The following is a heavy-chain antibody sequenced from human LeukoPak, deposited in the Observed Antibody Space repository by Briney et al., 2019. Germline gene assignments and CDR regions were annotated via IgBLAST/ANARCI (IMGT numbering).Heavy chain of an antibody. V-gene: IGHV4-31*03. CDR3: ARAVTSYYFDY. Sequence: PSQTLSLTCIVSGGSISSGGYYWSWIRQHPGKDLEWIGYIYYNGNTYYNPSLKSRVSISKDTSKNHFSLKLSSVTAADTAVYYCARAVTSYYFDYWGQGTLVTVSS. J-gene: IGHJ4*02. D-gene: IGHD4-17*01. CDR2: IYYNGNT. CDR1: GGSISSGGYY.